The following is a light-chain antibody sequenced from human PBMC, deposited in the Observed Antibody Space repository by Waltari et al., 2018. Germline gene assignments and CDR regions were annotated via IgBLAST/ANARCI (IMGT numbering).Light chain of an antibody. J-gene: IGLJ2*01. CDR1: SGDVASYAV. V-gene: IGLV2-14*02. CDR2: EVM. CDR3: QSTDRRGAVI. Sequence: QSALTQPASVSGSPGQSITISCTGTSGDVASYAVVSCYQHHPGKAPKVIIYEVMKRPSGVSKRLAGSSSGKTVALTIGGVQAEDEADYDCQSTDRRGAVIFGGGTTLTVL.